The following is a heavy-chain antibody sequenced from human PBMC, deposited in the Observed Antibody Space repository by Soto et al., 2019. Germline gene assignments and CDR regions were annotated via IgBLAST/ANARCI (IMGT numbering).Heavy chain of an antibody. J-gene: IGHJ4*02. CDR3: ARLNTASYCDY. CDR1: GYSFTDYW. D-gene: IGHD3-10*01. CDR2: IHPGDSDI. V-gene: IGHV5-51*01. Sequence: GESLKISCQSSGYSFTDYWISWVRQMPGRGLEWMGIIHPGDSDIRYSPSFRGQVTISADKSISTAYLQWSSLKASDTAMYYCARLNTASYCDYWGQGTLVTVSS.